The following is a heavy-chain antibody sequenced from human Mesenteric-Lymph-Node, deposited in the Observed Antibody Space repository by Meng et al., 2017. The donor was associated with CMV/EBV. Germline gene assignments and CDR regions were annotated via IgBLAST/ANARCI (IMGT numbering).Heavy chain of an antibody. CDR3: ARDIVSGYDFYNWFDP. J-gene: IGHJ5*02. CDR2: IYYSGST. V-gene: IGHV4-61*01. Sequence: GSVSSGSYYWSWIRQPPGKGLEWIRYIYYSGSTNYSPSLKSRVTISVDTSKNQFSLKLSSVTAADTAVYYCARDIVSGYDFYNWFDPWGQGTLVTVSS. D-gene: IGHD5-12*01. CDR1: GSVSSGSYY.